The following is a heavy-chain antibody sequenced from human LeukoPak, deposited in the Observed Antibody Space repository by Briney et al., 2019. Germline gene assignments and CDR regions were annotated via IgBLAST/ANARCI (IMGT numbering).Heavy chain of an antibody. D-gene: IGHD3-3*01. CDR2: ISGSGGST. CDR1: GFTFSSYA. Sequence: PAGSLRLSCAASGFTFSSYAMSWVRQAPGKGLEWVSAISGSGGSTYYADSVKGRFTISRDNSKNTLYLQMNSLRAEDTAVYYCARDHDFWSGYPIYYMDVWGKGTTVTVSS. J-gene: IGHJ6*03. V-gene: IGHV3-23*01. CDR3: ARDHDFWSGYPIYYMDV.